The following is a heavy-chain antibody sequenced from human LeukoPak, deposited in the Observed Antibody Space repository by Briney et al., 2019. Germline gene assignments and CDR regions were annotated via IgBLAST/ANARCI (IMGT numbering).Heavy chain of an antibody. D-gene: IGHD4-17*01. CDR3: ARVSTTVTTSYFDY. Sequence: SETLSLTCTVSGGSISSGSYYWSWIRQPAGKGLEWIGRIYTSGSTNYNPSLKSRVTISVDTSKNQFSLKLSSVTAADTAVYYCARVSTTVTTSYFDYWGQGTLVTVSS. CDR1: GGSISSGSYY. J-gene: IGHJ4*02. V-gene: IGHV4-61*02. CDR2: IYTSGST.